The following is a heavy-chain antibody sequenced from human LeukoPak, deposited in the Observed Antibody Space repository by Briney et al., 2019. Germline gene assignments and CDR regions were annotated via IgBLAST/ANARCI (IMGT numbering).Heavy chain of an antibody. J-gene: IGHJ4*02. CDR1: GYTLTELS. Sequence: ASVKVSCKVSGYTLTELSMHWVRQAPGQRLEWMGWINAGNGNTKFSHEFQGRVTITRDTSASTAYMELNSLRSEDMAVYYCAREGAYIGGSYPFDYWGQGTLVTVSS. V-gene: IGHV1-3*03. D-gene: IGHD1-26*01. CDR2: INAGNGNT. CDR3: AREGAYIGGSYPFDY.